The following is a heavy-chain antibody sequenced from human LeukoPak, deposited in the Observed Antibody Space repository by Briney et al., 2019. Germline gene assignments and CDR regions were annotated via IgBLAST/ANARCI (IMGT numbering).Heavy chain of an antibody. V-gene: IGHV3-48*03. CDR1: GFTFSSYE. CDR3: ARIISSGWYYFDH. J-gene: IGHJ4*02. Sequence: PGGSLRLSCAASGFTFSSYEMNWVRQAPGKGLEWVSYISSSGSTIYYADSVKGRFTISRDNAKNSLYLQMNSLRAEDTAVYYCARIISSGWYYFDHWGQGTLVTVSS. CDR2: ISSSGSTI. D-gene: IGHD6-19*01.